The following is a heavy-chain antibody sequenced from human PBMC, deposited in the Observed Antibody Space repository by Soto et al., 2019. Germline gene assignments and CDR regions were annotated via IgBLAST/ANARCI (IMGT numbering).Heavy chain of an antibody. J-gene: IGHJ5*02. CDR2: IKSKTDGETT. CDR1: GFSFNNAW. D-gene: IGHD6-19*01. Sequence: EVQLVESGGGLVKPGGSLRLSCAASGFSFNNAWMNWVRQAPGKGLEWVGRIKSKTDGETTDYAAPVKGRFTISRDDSKNTLYLQMNSLKTEDTAVYYCPGGLTVAGSWGQGTLVTVSS. V-gene: IGHV3-15*07. CDR3: PGGLTVAGS.